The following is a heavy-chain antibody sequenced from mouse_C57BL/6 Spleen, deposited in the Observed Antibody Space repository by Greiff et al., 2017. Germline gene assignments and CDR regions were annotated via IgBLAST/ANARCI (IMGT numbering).Heavy chain of an antibody. CDR3: TTLGPGFAY. V-gene: IGHV14-1*01. CDR1: GFNINDYY. Sequence: EVQLQQSGAELVRPGASVKLSCTASGFNINDYYMHWVKQRPEQGLEWIGRIDPDDGDTDYAPKFQGKATMTADTSSNTAYLQLSSLTSEDTAVYYCTTLGPGFAYWGQGTLVTVSA. D-gene: IGHD4-1*01. CDR2: IDPDDGDT. J-gene: IGHJ3*01.